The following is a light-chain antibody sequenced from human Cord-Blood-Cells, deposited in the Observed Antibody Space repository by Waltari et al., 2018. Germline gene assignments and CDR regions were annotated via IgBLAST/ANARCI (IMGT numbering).Light chain of an antibody. V-gene: IGLV1-44*01. J-gene: IGLJ3*02. CDR1: SPNIGSNT. CDR3: AAWDDSLNGWV. Sequence: QSVLTQPPSASGTPGQRVTIPCSGSSPNIGSNTVNWYQQLPGTAPNLLIYSNNQRPSGVPDRFSGSKSGTSASLAIRGLQSEDEADYYCAAWDDSLNGWVFGGGTKLTVL. CDR2: SNN.